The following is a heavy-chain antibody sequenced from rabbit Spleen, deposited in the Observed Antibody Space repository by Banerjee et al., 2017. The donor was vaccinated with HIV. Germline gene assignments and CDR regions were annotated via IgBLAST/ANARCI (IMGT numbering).Heavy chain of an antibody. CDR3: ARWTSGSFSTYGMDL. J-gene: IGHJ6*01. CDR2: IYTASSGST. V-gene: IGHV1S45*01. Sequence: QEQLEESGGGLVKPEGSLTLTCTASGFSFSSSYYMCWVRQAPGKGLEWIGCIYTASSGSTYYASWAKGRFTISKTSSTTVTLQMTSLTAADTATYFCARWTSGSFSTYGMDLWGQGTLVTVS. D-gene: IGHD1-1*01. CDR1: GFSFSSSYY.